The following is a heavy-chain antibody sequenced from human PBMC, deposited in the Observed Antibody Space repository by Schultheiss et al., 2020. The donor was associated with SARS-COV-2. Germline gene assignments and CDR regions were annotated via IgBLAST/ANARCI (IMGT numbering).Heavy chain of an antibody. D-gene: IGHD3-3*01. J-gene: IGHJ4*02. CDR1: GFTFSSYG. CDR2: ISYDGSNK. CDR3: ARDRMGDPNDFCDY. Sequence: GESLKISCAASGFTFSSYGMHWVRQAPGKGLEWVAVISYDGSNKYYADSVKGRFTISRDNSKNTLYLQMNSLRAEDTAVYYCARDRMGDPNDFCDYWGQGTLVTVSS. V-gene: IGHV3-30*03.